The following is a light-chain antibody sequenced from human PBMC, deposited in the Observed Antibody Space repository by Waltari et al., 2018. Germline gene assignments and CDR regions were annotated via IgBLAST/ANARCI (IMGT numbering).Light chain of an antibody. CDR2: GLS. CDR3: QSYDSSLESVV. CDR1: SSNNGAGYD. V-gene: IGLV1-40*01. Sequence: QSVLTQPPSVSGAPGQRVTISCSGSSSNNGAGYDVQWYQQLPGTAPKLLIYGLSVRPSWVPHRLSHSKARASASLASTGLQADDECHYCCQSYDSSLESVVFGGGTKLTVL. J-gene: IGLJ2*01.